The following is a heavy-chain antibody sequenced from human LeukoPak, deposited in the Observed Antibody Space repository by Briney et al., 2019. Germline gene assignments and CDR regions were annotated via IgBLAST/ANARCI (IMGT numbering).Heavy chain of an antibody. D-gene: IGHD1-14*01. CDR2: ISGGRESSI. CDR3: ARESPLRNLYYYYYMDV. Sequence: SGGSLRLSCAASGFIFRDYYMSWIRQAPGKGPEWIAYISGGRESSISYADSVKGRFTISRDNSKNTLYLQMNSLRAEDTAVYYCARESPLRNLYYYYYMDVWGKGTTVTVSS. J-gene: IGHJ6*03. CDR1: GFIFRDYY. V-gene: IGHV3-11*04.